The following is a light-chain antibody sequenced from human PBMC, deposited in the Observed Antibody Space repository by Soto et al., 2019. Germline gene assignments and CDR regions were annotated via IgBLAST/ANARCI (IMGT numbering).Light chain of an antibody. J-gene: IGKJ1*01. CDR3: QQYNAWRT. CDR1: QSVSSF. V-gene: IGKV3-15*01. Sequence: EIVMTQSPATLSVSPGERATLSCRASQSVSSFLAWYQQKPGQAPRLLIYDASTRATDIPARFSGSGSGTEFTLTISSLQSEDFAVYYCQQYNAWRTFGQGTKVEIK. CDR2: DAS.